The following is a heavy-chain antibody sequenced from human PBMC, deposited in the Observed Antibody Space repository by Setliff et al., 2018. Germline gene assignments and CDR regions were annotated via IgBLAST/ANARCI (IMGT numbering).Heavy chain of an antibody. V-gene: IGHV1-2*02. CDR3: AREGVDSRSSTDYRYYMDV. CDR1: GYSFSGYY. D-gene: IGHD6-6*01. CDR2: INPNNGGT. J-gene: IGHJ6*03. Sequence: ASVKVSCKASGYSFSGYYTHWVRQAPGQGLEWMGWINPNNGGTNYAQKFQGRVTMTRDTSINTAYMELSSLTSDDTAVYYCAREGVDSRSSTDYRYYMDVWGKGTTVTVSS.